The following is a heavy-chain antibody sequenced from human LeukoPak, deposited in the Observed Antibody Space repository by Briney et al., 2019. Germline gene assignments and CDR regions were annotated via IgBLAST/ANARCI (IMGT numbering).Heavy chain of an antibody. J-gene: IGHJ4*02. Sequence: PGRSLRLSCAASGFTFRSYGMHWVRQAPGKGLEWVAVIWYDGSNKYYADSVKGRFTISRDNSKNTLYLQMNSLRVEDTAVYYCARPHCSGGSCYSFHFDYWGQGTLVTVSS. CDR2: IWYDGSNK. CDR3: ARPHCSGGSCYSFHFDY. CDR1: GFTFRSYG. V-gene: IGHV3-33*01. D-gene: IGHD2-15*01.